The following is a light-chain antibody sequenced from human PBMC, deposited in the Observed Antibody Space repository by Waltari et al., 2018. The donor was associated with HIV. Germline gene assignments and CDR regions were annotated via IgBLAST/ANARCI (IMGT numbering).Light chain of an antibody. J-gene: IGLJ2*01. CDR2: DAI. CDR3: SSHAGSKVV. CDR1: SSDVAGYNY. V-gene: IGLV2-8*01. Sequence: QSALTQPPSASGSPGQSVTLSCTGTSSDVAGYNYVSWHQHHPGKAPKLMIYDAIKRPSGVPDRFSGSKSGNTASLTVSGLQPEDEADYYCSSHAGSKVVFGGGTRLTVL.